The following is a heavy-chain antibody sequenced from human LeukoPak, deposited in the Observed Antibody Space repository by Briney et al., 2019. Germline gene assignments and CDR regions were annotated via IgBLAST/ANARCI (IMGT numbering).Heavy chain of an antibody. CDR1: GGSISSYY. J-gene: IGHJ4*02. CDR2: IYYSGST. D-gene: IGHD4-17*01. V-gene: IGHV4-59*08. CDR3: ARGTTVTTTSDY. Sequence: KPSETLSLTCTVSGGSISSYYWSWIRQPPGKGLEWIGYIYYSGSTIYNPSLKSRVTISVDTSKNQFSLKLSSVTAADTAVYYCARGTTVTTTSDYWGQGTLVTVSS.